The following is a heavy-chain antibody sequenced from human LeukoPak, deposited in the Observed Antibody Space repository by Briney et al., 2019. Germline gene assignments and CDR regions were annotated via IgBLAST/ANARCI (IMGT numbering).Heavy chain of an antibody. D-gene: IGHD3-22*01. V-gene: IGHV3-74*01. CDR3: ARECYDSSGYYYGD. Sequence: PGGSLRLSCAASGFTFSSYWMHWVRQDPGKGLVWVSRINSDGSSTSYADSVKGRFTISRDNAKNTLYLQMNSLRAEDTAVYYCARECYDSSGYYYGDWGQGTLVTVSS. CDR2: INSDGSST. J-gene: IGHJ4*02. CDR1: GFTFSSYW.